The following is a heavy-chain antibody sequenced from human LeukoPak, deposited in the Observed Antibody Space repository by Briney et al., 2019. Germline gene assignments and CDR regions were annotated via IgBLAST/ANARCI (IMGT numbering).Heavy chain of an antibody. J-gene: IGHJ4*02. V-gene: IGHV4-59*08. D-gene: IGHD6-13*01. Sequence: PSETLSLTCIVSGGSISNYYWNWIRQPPGKGLEWIGYIYYSGSTNYNPSLKSRVTISVDASKNQFSLKLGSVTAADTAVYYCARQGGYSSSPDFWGQGTLVTVSS. CDR2: IYYSGST. CDR1: GGSISNYY. CDR3: ARQGGYSSSPDF.